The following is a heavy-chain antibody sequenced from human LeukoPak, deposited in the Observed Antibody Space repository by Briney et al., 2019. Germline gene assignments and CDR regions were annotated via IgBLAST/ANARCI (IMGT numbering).Heavy chain of an antibody. CDR3: ARDRAAMVVDY. D-gene: IGHD5-18*01. CDR2: IYTSGST. CDR1: GGSISSGSYY. V-gene: IGHV4-61*02. Sequence: PSETLSLTCTVSGGSISSGSYYWSWIRQPAGKGLEWIGRIYTSGSTNYNPSLKSRVTISVDTSKNQFSLKLSSVTAADTAVYYCARDRAAMVVDYWGQGTLVTVSS. J-gene: IGHJ4*02.